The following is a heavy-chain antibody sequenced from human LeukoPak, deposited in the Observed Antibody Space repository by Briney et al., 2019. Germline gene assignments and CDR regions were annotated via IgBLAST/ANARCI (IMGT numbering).Heavy chain of an antibody. J-gene: IGHJ6*02. CDR2: INPSGGST. V-gene: IGHV1-46*01. CDR1: GYTFISYY. CDR3: ARENTMVRAYYYYYYGMDV. D-gene: IGHD3-10*01. Sequence: ASVKVSCKASGYTFISYYMHWVRQAPGQELEWMGIINPSGGSTSDAQKFQGRVTMTRDTSTSTVYMELSSLRSEDTAVYYCARENTMVRAYYYYYYGMDVWGQGTTVTVS.